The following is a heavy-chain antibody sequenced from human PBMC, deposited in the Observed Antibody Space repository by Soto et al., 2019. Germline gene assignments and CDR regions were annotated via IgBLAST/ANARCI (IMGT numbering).Heavy chain of an antibody. CDR1: GDSFSGPNW. CDR3: ARSPRRVGGKWYLDY. CDR2: ILQTGHT. V-gene: IGHV4-4*02. Sequence: QVQLQESGPGLVKPSGTLTLTCAVSGDSFSGPNWWTWVRQPPGKGLEWIGDILQTGHTVYSPSLSSRLTISIDTSKREFSLNLTSVTATDTAVYYCARSPRRVGGKWYLDYWGQGALVTVSS. D-gene: IGHD2-15*01. J-gene: IGHJ4*02.